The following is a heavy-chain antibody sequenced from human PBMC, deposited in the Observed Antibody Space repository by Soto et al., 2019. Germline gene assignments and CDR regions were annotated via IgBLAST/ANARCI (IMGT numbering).Heavy chain of an antibody. J-gene: IGHJ4*02. D-gene: IGHD1-26*01. Sequence: QVQLVESGGGVVQPGRSLRLSSAASGFTCSSYGMHWVRQAPGKGLEWVAVISYDGSNKYYADSVKGRYTISRDNSKNTLYLQMNSLRAADTAVYCSAKGGSYSGHYFHYWGEGPLVTV. CDR1: GFTCSSYG. CDR3: AKGGSYSGHYFHY. CDR2: ISYDGSNK. V-gene: IGHV3-30*18.